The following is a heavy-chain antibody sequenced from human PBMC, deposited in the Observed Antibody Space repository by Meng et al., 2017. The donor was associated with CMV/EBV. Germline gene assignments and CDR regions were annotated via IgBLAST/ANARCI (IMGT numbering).Heavy chain of an antibody. V-gene: IGHV4-61*02. J-gene: IGHJ5*02. CDR3: ARDGSTDYYGSGRFDP. CDR1: GSISSGSYY. Sequence: GSISSGSYYWSWIRQPAGKGLEWIGRIYTSGSTNYNPSLKSRVTISVDTSKNQFSLKLSSVTAADTAVYYCARDGSTDYYGSGRFDPWGQGTLVTVS. D-gene: IGHD3-10*01. CDR2: IYTSGST.